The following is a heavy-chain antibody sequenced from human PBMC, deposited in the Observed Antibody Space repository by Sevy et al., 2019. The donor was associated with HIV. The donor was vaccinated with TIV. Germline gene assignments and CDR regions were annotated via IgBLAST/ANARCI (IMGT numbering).Heavy chain of an antibody. CDR1: GFAFTNYYA. J-gene: IGHJ6*02. CDR3: ARPRANYVDHYFFYAMDV. D-gene: IGHD4-17*01. Sequence: GGSRRLSCTASGFAFTNYYAMHWVRQAPGKGLEWVALISYDGSDNFYADSVKGRFTITRDNFKNTLYLQMNGLTTEDTAVYYCARPRANYVDHYFFYAMDVWGQGTTVTVSS. V-gene: IGHV3-30-3*01. CDR2: ISYDGSDN.